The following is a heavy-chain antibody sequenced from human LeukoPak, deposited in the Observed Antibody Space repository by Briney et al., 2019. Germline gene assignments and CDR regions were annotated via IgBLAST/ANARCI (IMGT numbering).Heavy chain of an antibody. CDR3: ARGNILTGYCFDF. CDR2: IHYTEAT. CDR1: GGSITGYY. J-gene: IGHJ4*02. Sequence: SETLSLTCAVYGGSITGYYWSWIRQTPGRGLEWVGEIHYTEATSYNPSLKSRATISTDTSKNQFSLRLSSVTAADTAVYYCARGNILTGYCFDFWGQGALVTVSS. D-gene: IGHD3-9*01. V-gene: IGHV4-34*01.